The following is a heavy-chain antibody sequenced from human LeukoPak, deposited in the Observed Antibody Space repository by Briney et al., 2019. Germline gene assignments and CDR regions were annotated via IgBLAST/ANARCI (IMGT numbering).Heavy chain of an antibody. Sequence: ETLSLTCTVSGGSISSSSYYWGWVRQAPGKGLEWVSSISSGSSYMSYADSVKGRFTISRDNAKNSLYLQMSSLRAEDTAVYYCARVSRDIAVVPAAHPDYWGQGTLVTVSS. V-gene: IGHV3-21*01. CDR2: ISSGSSYM. CDR3: ARVSRDIAVVPAAHPDY. CDR1: GGSISSSSYY. D-gene: IGHD2-2*01. J-gene: IGHJ4*02.